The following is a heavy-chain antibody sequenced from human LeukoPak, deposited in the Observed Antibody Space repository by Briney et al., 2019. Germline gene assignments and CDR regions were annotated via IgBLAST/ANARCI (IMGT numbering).Heavy chain of an antibody. CDR1: GYSYITYW. V-gene: IGHV5-51*01. CDR2: IYPGDSDT. J-gene: IGHJ4*02. D-gene: IGHD6-6*01. Sequence: GESLKISCKHSGYSYITYWIGWVRQMPGKGLEWMGIIYPGDSDTRYSPSFQGQVTISVDRSINTAFLQWSSLRASDTAMFYCASSYTSSSGAFDYWGQGTPVTVSS. CDR3: ASSYTSSSGAFDY.